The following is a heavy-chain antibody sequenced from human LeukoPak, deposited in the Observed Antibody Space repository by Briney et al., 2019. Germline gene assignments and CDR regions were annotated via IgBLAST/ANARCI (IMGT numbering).Heavy chain of an antibody. J-gene: IGHJ3*02. V-gene: IGHV3-30*03. Sequence: PGGSLRLSCAASGFTFSSYAMSWVRQAPGKGLEWVAVISYDGSNKYYADSVKGRFTISRDNSKNTLYLQMNSLRAEDTAVYYCARASRQGYCSSTSCHDAFDIWGQGTMVTVSS. D-gene: IGHD2-2*01. CDR3: ARASRQGYCSSTSCHDAFDI. CDR2: ISYDGSNK. CDR1: GFTFSSYA.